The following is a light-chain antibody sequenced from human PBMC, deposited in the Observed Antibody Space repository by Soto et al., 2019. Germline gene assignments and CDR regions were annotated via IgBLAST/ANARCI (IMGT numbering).Light chain of an antibody. Sequence: DIQMTQSPSTLSASVGDTVTITCRASQSVSSSLAWYQQKPGKAPKLLIFKASSLETGVPSRFSGSGSGTEFTLTISSLLPDDFATYYCEQYGVYPLTFGGGTKVEIK. CDR1: QSVSSS. CDR3: EQYGVYPLT. CDR2: KAS. V-gene: IGKV1-5*03. J-gene: IGKJ4*01.